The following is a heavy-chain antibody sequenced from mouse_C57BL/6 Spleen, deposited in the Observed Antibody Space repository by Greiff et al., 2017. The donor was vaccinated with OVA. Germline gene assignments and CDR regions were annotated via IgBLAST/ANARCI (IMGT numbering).Heavy chain of an antibody. CDR2: IDPETGGT. V-gene: IGHV1-15*01. D-gene: IGHD2-3*01. Sequence: QVQLQQSGAELVRPGASVTLSCKASGYTFTDYEMHWVKQTPVHGLEWIGAIDPETGGTAYNQKFKGKAILTADKSSSTAYMELRSLTSEDSAVYYCTRKSIYDGYYDAMDYWGQGTSVTVSS. CDR3: TRKSIYDGYYDAMDY. J-gene: IGHJ4*01. CDR1: GYTFTDYE.